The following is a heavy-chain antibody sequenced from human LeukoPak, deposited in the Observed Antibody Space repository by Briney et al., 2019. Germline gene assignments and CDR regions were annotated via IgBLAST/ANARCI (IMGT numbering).Heavy chain of an antibody. CDR1: GFTFSSYW. CDR3: ARGRTYYDYVWGSYRLDY. D-gene: IGHD3-16*02. V-gene: IGHV3-7*01. J-gene: IGHJ4*02. Sequence: GGSLRLSCAASGFTFSSYWMSWVRQAPGKGLEWVANIKQDGSEKYYVDSVKGRFTISRDNAKNSLYLQMNSLRAEDTAVYYCARGRTYYDYVWGSYRLDYWGQGTLVTVSS. CDR2: IKQDGSEK.